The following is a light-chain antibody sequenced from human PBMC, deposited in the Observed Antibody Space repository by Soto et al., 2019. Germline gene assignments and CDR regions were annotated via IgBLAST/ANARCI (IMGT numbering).Light chain of an antibody. CDR3: HQRSSWPLT. CDR1: ESVSTF. J-gene: IGKJ4*01. V-gene: IGKV3-11*01. CDR2: EAS. Sequence: EIVLTQSPATLSLSPGERATLSCRASESVSTFLAWYQQKPGQAPRLLIYEASSRATGIPARFSGGGSGTVFTLTISRLEPEDFAVYYCHQRSSWPLTFGGGTKVEI.